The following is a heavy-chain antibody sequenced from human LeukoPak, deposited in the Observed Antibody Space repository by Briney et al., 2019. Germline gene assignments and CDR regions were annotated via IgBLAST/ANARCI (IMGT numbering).Heavy chain of an antibody. CDR2: ISYDGSNK. D-gene: IGHD6-13*01. CDR3: AKPASIAAAGIFDGMDV. CDR1: GFTFSSYG. J-gene: IGHJ6*02. V-gene: IGHV3-30*18. Sequence: GGSLRLSCAASGFTFSSYGMHWVRQAPGKGLEWVAVISYDGSNKYYADSVNGRFTLYRDNSKNTLYLQMNSLRAEDTAVYYCAKPASIAAAGIFDGMDVWGQGTTVTVSS.